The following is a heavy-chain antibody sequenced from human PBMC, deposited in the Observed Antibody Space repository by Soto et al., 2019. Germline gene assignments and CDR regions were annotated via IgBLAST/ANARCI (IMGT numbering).Heavy chain of an antibody. CDR3: ANDRLLLLLFYFDY. D-gene: IGHD2-21*01. CDR1: GFSFSSHG. Sequence: QVQQVESGGGVVQPGRSLRLSCAASGFSFSSHGMHWVRQAPGKGLEWVAAISYDESNKYYADSVKGRFTISRDISKNTLYLQMNSLRAEDTAVYYCANDRLLLLLFYFDYWGQGTLVTVSS. J-gene: IGHJ4*02. V-gene: IGHV3-30*18. CDR2: ISYDESNK.